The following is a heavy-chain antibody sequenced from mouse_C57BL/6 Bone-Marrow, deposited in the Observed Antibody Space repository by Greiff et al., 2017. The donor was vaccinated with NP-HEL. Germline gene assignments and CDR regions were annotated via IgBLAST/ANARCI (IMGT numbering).Heavy chain of an antibody. CDR3: SSSHYYGSSPGYFDV. CDR2: INPNNGGT. CDR1: GYTFTDYN. Sequence: EVKLVESGPELVKPGASVKIPCKASGYTFTDYNMDWVKQSHGKSLEWIGDINPNNGGTIYNQKFKGKVTLTVDKSSSTAYMELRSLTSEDTAVYYCSSSHYYGSSPGYFDVWGTGTTVTVSS. J-gene: IGHJ1*03. V-gene: IGHV1-18*01. D-gene: IGHD1-1*01.